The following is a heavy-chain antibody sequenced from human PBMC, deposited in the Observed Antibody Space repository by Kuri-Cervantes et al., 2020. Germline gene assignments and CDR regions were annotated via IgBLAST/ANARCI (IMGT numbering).Heavy chain of an antibody. Sequence: GESLKISCAASGFTFSSYAMSWVCQAPGKGLEWVSAISGSGGSTYYADSVKGRFTISRDNSKNTLYLQMNSLRAEDTAVYYCAKDISQYCGGDRYPYGMDVWGQGTTVTVSS. J-gene: IGHJ6*02. D-gene: IGHD2-21*02. CDR2: ISGSGGST. CDR1: GFTFSSYA. CDR3: AKDISQYCGGDRYPYGMDV. V-gene: IGHV3-23*01.